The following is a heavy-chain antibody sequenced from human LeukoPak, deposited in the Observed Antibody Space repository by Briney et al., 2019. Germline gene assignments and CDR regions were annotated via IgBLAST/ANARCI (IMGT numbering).Heavy chain of an antibody. V-gene: IGHV3-73*01. D-gene: IGHD2-2*01. CDR1: GFTFSGSA. J-gene: IGHJ6*03. CDR3: TRSLGYCSSTSCYYYYYMDV. CDR2: IRSKANSYTT. Sequence: GSLVLSCAASGFTFSGSAMHWGRQASGKGLEWGGRIRSKANSYTTGYAASGKGRFTISRDDSKNTAYLQMNSLKTEDTAVYYCTRSLGYCSSTSCYYYYYMDVWGKGTTVTVSS.